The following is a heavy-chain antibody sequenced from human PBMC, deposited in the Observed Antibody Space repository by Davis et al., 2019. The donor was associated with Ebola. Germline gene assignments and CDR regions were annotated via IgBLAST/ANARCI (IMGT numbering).Heavy chain of an antibody. D-gene: IGHD6-13*01. V-gene: IGHV3-21*01. CDR1: GFTFSSYS. CDR3: ARAYTSSWYGNDY. CDR2: ISSSSSYI. Sequence: GESLKISCAASGFTFSSYSMNWVRQAPGKGLEWVSSISSSSSYIYYADSVKGRFTISRDNAKNSLYLQMNSLRAEDTAVYFCARAYTSSWYGNDYWGQGTLVTVSS. J-gene: IGHJ4*02.